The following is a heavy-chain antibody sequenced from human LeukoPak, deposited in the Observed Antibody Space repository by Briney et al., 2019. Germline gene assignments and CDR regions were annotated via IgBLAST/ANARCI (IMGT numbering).Heavy chain of an antibody. CDR1: GYTFTGYY. J-gene: IGHJ4*02. CDR3: ARLVRTRTYYFDY. Sequence: ASVKVSCKASGYTFTGYYMPWVRQAPGQGLEWMGWINPNSGGTNYAQKFQGRVTMTRDTSISTAYMELSRLGSDDTAVYYCARLVRTRTYYFDYWGQGTLVTVSS. V-gene: IGHV1-2*02. CDR2: INPNSGGT. D-gene: IGHD1-14*01.